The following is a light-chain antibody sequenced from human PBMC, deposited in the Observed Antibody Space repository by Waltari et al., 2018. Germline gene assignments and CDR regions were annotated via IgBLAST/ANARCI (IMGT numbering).Light chain of an antibody. CDR2: DTS. J-gene: IGKJ4*01. V-gene: IGKV3-11*01. Sequence: EIVLTQSPATLSLSPGERSTLSCRASQSISNYLAWYQQKRGQAPRPLLYDTSNRATGITARFSGSESETEFTLTISSLEPEDFAVYYCHQRSDWGTFGGGTKVEI. CDR1: QSISNY. CDR3: HQRSDWGT.